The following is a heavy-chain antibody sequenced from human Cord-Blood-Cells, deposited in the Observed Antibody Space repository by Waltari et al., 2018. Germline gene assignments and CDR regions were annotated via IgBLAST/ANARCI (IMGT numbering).Heavy chain of an antibody. CDR2: IYWNDDK. V-gene: IGHV2-5*01. CDR3: AHTRVRTRGFGY. Sequence: QITLTESGPTLVKPTQTLTLTCTFSGFSLSTSGVGVGWIGQPPGKALEWLALIYWNDDKRYSPSLKSRLTITKDTSKNQVVLTMTNMDPVDTATYYCAHTRVRTRGFGYWGQGTLVTVSS. CDR1: GFSLSTSGVG. J-gene: IGHJ4*02.